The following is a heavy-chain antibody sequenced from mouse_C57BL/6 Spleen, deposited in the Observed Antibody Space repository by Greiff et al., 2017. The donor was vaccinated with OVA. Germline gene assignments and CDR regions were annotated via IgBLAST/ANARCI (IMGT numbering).Heavy chain of an antibody. D-gene: IGHD1-1*01. Sequence: VMLVESGAELAKPGASVKLSCKASGYTFTSYWMHWVKQRPGQGLEWIGYINPSSGYTKYNQKFKDKATLTADKSSSTAYMQLSSLTSEDSAVDNCARPPCGSSPYYFDYWGQGTTRTVSS. CDR3: ARPPCGSSPYYFDY. J-gene: IGHJ2*01. V-gene: IGHV1-7*01. CDR1: GYTFTSYW. CDR2: INPSSGYT.